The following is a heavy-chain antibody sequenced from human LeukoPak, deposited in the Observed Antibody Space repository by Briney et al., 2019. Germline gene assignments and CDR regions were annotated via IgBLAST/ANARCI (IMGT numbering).Heavy chain of an antibody. CDR2: IYNSGNT. CDR1: GGSISSGSYY. D-gene: IGHD5-18*01. Sequence: SQTLSLTCTVSGGSISSGSYYWSWIRQPAGKGLEWIGRIYNSGNTNYNPSLKRRVTISLDTSKHQFSLQLIFLPAADTALYYWARDGGYSRGYSYDYVDVWGKGTTGTVSS. CDR3: ARDGGYSRGYSYDYVDV. J-gene: IGHJ6*03. V-gene: IGHV4-61*02.